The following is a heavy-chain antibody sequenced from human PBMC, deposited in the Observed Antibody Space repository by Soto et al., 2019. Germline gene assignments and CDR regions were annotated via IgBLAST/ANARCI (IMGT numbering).Heavy chain of an antibody. CDR1: GGSVSSGSYY. CDR3: ARVHGSGSYYNDNWFDP. J-gene: IGHJ5*02. CDR2: IYYSGST. V-gene: IGHV4-61*01. D-gene: IGHD3-10*01. Sequence: SATLSLTCTVSGGSVSSGSYYWSWIRQPPGKGLEWIGYIYYSGSTNYNPSLKSRVTISVDTSKNQFSLKLSSVTAADTAVYYCARVHGSGSYYNDNWFDPWGQGTLVTVSS.